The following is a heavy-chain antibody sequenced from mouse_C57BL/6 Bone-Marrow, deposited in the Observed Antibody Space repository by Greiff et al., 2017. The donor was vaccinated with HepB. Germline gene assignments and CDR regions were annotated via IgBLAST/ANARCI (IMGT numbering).Heavy chain of an antibody. Sequence: VQLKESGPGLVKPSQSLSLTCSVTGYSITSGYYWNWIRQFPGNKLEWMGYISYDGSNNYNPSLKNRISITRDTSKNPFFLKLKSVTTEDTATYYCARVKGDSNYYYFDYWGQGTTLTVSS. D-gene: IGHD2-5*01. J-gene: IGHJ2*01. CDR2: ISYDGSN. V-gene: IGHV3-6*01. CDR3: ARVKGDSNYYYFDY. CDR1: GYSITSGYY.